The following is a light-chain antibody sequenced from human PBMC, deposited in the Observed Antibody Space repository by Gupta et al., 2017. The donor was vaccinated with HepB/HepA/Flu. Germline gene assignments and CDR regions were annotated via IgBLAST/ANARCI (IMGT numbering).Light chain of an antibody. CDR1: QDIKEN. CDR3: QQDDRLPYS. CDR2: SVS. V-gene: IGKV1-33*01. Sequence: DIQMTQSPPSLSASLGDRVTIICQATQDIKENLNWFQQRPGEAPRLLLYSVSRLRTGVPPRFSGERHATQYSLTITGLQPADSATYFCQQDDRLPYSFGQGTRLEI. J-gene: IGKJ2*01.